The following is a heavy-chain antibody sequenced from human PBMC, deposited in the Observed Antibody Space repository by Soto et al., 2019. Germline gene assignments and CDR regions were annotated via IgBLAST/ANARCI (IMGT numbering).Heavy chain of an antibody. D-gene: IGHD3-3*01. CDR3: TTDPQAVRFLEWLLWH. CDR2: IKSKTDGGTT. V-gene: IGHV3-15*07. CDR1: GFTFSNAW. J-gene: IGHJ4*02. Sequence: GGSLRLSCAASGFTFSNAWMNWVRQAPGKGLEWVGRIKSKTDGGTTDYAAPVKGRFTISRDDSKNTLYLQMNSLKTEDTAVYYCTTDPQAVRFLEWLLWHWGQGTLVTVSS.